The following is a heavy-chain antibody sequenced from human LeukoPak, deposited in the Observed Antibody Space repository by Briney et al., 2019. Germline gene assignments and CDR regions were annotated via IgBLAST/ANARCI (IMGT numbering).Heavy chain of an antibody. CDR2: IYNSGST. CDR1: GGSISSYY. J-gene: IGHJ4*02. Sequence: SETLSLTCTVSGGSISSYYWSWIRQPAGKGLEWIGRIYNSGSTNYNPSLKSRVTMSVDTSKNQFSLKLSSVTAADTAVYYCARANTIFGEPGALFDDWGKGTMVTVSS. CDR3: ARANTIFGEPGALFDD. D-gene: IGHD3-3*01. V-gene: IGHV4-4*07.